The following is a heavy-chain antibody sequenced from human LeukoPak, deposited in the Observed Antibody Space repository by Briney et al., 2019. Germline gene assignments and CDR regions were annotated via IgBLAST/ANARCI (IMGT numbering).Heavy chain of an antibody. CDR3: ARGLNTPQGMGATLCAFDI. CDR2: IIPIFGTA. D-gene: IGHD1-26*01. CDR1: GGTFSSYA. Sequence: AASVKVSCKASGGTFSSYAISWVRQAPGQGLEWMGGIIPIFGTANYAQKFQGRVTITADESTSTAYMELSSLRSEDTAVYYCARGLNTPQGMGATLCAFDIWGQGTMVTVSS. J-gene: IGHJ3*02. V-gene: IGHV1-69*13.